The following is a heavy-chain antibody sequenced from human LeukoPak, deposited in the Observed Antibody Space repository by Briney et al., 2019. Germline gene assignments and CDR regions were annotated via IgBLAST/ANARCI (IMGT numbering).Heavy chain of an antibody. V-gene: IGHV3-7*01. Sequence: GGSLRLSCAASGFTFSSYWMSWVRQAPGKGLEWVANIKQDGSEKYYVDSVKGRFTISRDNAKNSLYLQMNSLRDEDTAVYYCARDLYDFWSGYFYTYFDYWGQGTLVTVSS. CDR1: GFTFSSYW. J-gene: IGHJ4*02. CDR3: ARDLYDFWSGYFYTYFDY. D-gene: IGHD3-3*01. CDR2: IKQDGSEK.